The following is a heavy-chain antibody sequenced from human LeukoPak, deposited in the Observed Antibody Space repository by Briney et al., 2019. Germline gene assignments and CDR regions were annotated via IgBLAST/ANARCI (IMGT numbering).Heavy chain of an antibody. Sequence: ASVKVSCKASGYTFTSYGISWVRQAPGQGLEWMGWISAYNGDTNYAQKLQGRVTMTTDTSTSTAYMELRSLRSDDTAVYYCARGYCSSTSCFVWGWFDPWGQGTLVTVSS. CDR3: ARGYCSSTSCFVWGWFDP. J-gene: IGHJ5*02. V-gene: IGHV1-18*01. CDR1: GYTFTSYG. D-gene: IGHD2-2*01. CDR2: ISAYNGDT.